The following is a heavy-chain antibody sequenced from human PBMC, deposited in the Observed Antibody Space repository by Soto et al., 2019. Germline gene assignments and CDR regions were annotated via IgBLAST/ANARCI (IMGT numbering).Heavy chain of an antibody. CDR2: ISIRGGDE. V-gene: IGHV3-30*03. CDR3: ARGTIVARQHLDY. J-gene: IGHJ4*02. D-gene: IGHD6-6*01. CDR1: GFTFSSYA. Sequence: QVQLLESGGGVVQPGKSLRLSCAASGFTFSSYAMHWALQAPGKGLEWVTVISIRGGDEYYAESVRGRFTISRDDSKNTLYLQMDSLRVEDTAVYYCARGTIVARQHLDYWGQGTLVTVSS.